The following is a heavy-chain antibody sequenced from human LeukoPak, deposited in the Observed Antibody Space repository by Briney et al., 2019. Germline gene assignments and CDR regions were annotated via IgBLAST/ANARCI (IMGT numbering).Heavy chain of an antibody. J-gene: IGHJ4*02. D-gene: IGHD2-2*01. CDR2: IIPILGIA. CDR1: GGTFSSYA. Sequence: ASVKVSCKASGGTFSSYAISWVRQAPGQGLEWMGRIIPILGIANYAQKFQGRVTITADKSTSTAYMELSSLRSEDTAVYYCARLGVCSSTSCFAFFDYWGQGTLVTVSS. V-gene: IGHV1-69*04. CDR3: ARLGVCSSTSCFAFFDY.